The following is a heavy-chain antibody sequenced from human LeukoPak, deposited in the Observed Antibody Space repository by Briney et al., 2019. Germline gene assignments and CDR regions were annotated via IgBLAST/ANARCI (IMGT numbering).Heavy chain of an antibody. CDR3: ASSPPGDYGIGI. D-gene: IGHD3-16*01. V-gene: IGHV4-59*08. J-gene: IGHJ4*02. CDR2: VYESGDT. CDR1: GGSISSYY. Sequence: PSETLSLTCTVSGGSISSYYWSWIRHPLGKGLEWIAYVYESGDTRYKPSLRSRVTISLDTSKNQFSLKLTSVTAADTAVYYCASSPPGDYGIGIWGQGALVTVSS.